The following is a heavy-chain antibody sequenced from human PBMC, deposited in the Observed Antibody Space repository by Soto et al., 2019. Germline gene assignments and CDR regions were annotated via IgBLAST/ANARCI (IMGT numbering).Heavy chain of an antibody. D-gene: IGHD3-9*01. CDR3: ARDAAYYDILTGYSPHGMDV. V-gene: IGHV4-59*01. CDR2: IYNSGST. Sequence: SETLSLTCTVSGASISSSYWSWIRQPPGKGLEWIGYIYNSGSTNYNPSLKSRLTISVDTSKNQFSLKLSSVTAADTAVYYCARDAAYYDILTGYSPHGMDVWGQGTTVTVSS. J-gene: IGHJ6*02. CDR1: GASISSSY.